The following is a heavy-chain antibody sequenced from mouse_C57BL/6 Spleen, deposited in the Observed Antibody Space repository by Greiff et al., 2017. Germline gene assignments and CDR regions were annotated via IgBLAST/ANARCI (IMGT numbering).Heavy chain of an antibody. D-gene: IGHD4-1*01. V-gene: IGHV1-9*01. CDR2: ILPGSGNT. CDR3: ARSGTGGFAY. CDR1: GYTFTGYW. Sequence: VQLQQSGAGLMKPGASVKLSCSASGYTFTGYWIEWVKQSPGHGLEWIGEILPGSGNTNYNEKVKGKAPFTADNSSNTAYKQQSSLTTEDAADYYCARSGTGGFAYWGQGTLVTVSA. J-gene: IGHJ3*01.